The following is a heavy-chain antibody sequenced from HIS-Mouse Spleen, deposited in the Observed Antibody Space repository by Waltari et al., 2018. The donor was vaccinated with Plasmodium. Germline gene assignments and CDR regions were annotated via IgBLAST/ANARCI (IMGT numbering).Heavy chain of an antibody. D-gene: IGHD6-13*01. CDR1: GGSISSYY. CDR2: IYYSGST. CDR3: ARHRYSSSWYSY. Sequence: GLVKPSETLSLTCTVSGGSISSYYWSWIRQPPGKGLEWIGYIYYSGSTNYNPSLKSRVTISVDTSKNQFSLKLSSVTAADTAVYYCARHRYSSSWYSYWGQGTLVTVSS. J-gene: IGHJ4*02. V-gene: IGHV4-59*08.